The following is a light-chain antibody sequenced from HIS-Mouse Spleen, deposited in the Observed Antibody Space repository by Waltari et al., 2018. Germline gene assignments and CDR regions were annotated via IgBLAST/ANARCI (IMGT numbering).Light chain of an antibody. CDR2: DAS. Sequence: IQLTQSPSSLSASVGDRVTITCRASQGISSALAWYQQKPGKAPKLLIYDASNLETGVPSRFSGSGSGTDFTFTISSLQPEDIATYYCQQYDNLLTFGGGTKVEIK. CDR1: QGISSA. J-gene: IGKJ4*01. V-gene: IGKV1-33*01. CDR3: QQYDNLLT.